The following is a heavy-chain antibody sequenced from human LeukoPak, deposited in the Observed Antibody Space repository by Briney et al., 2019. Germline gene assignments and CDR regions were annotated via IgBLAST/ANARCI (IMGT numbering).Heavy chain of an antibody. CDR3: ARGTFGDGYNYWDPYCFDY. CDR2: IYYSGST. D-gene: IGHD5-24*01. J-gene: IGHJ4*02. Sequence: SETLSLTCTVSGGSISSGGYYWSWIRQHPGKGLEWIGYIYYSGSTYYNPSLKSRVTISVDTSKNQFSLKLSSVTAADTAVYYCARGTFGDGYNYWDPYCFDYWGQGTLVTVSS. CDR1: GGSISSGGYY. V-gene: IGHV4-31*03.